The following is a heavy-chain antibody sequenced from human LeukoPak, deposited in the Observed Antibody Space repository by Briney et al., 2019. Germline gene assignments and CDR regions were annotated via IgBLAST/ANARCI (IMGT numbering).Heavy chain of an antibody. CDR3: ARPRWVWDWYFDL. Sequence: ASETLSLTCAVYGGSFSGYYWSWIRQPPGKGLEWIGEINHSGSTNYNPSLKSRVTISVDTSKNQFSLKLSSVTAADTAVYYCARPRWVWDWYFDLWGRGTLVTVSS. V-gene: IGHV4-34*01. CDR1: GGSFSGYY. D-gene: IGHD1-26*01. J-gene: IGHJ2*01. CDR2: INHSGST.